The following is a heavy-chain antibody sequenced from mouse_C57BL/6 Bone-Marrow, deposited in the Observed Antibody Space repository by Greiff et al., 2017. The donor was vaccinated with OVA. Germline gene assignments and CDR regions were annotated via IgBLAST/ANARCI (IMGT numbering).Heavy chain of an antibody. CDR1: GFTFSSYA. V-gene: IGHV5-4*01. J-gene: IGHJ4*01. D-gene: IGHD2-1*01. CDR3: ARVYYKDAMDY. Sequence: EVQRVESGGGLVKPGGSLKLSCAASGFTFSSYAMSWVRQTPEKRLEWVATISDGGSYTYYPDNVKGRFTISRDNAKNNLYLQMSHLKSEDTAMYYCARVYYKDAMDYWGQGTSVTVSS. CDR2: ISDGGSYT.